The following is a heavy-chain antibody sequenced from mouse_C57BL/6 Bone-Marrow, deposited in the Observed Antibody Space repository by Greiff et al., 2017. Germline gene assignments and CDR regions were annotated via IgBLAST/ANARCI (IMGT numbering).Heavy chain of an antibody. D-gene: IGHD3-2*02. CDR1: GYAFTNYL. V-gene: IGHV1-54*01. CDR3: ARDSAGFFAY. Sequence: VKLMESGAELVRPGTSVKVSCKASGYAFTNYLIEWVKQRPGQGLEWIGVINPGSGGTNYNEKFKGKATLTADKSSSTAYMQLSSLTSEDSAVDVCARDSAGFFAYGGQGTLVTVSA. CDR2: INPGSGGT. J-gene: IGHJ3*01.